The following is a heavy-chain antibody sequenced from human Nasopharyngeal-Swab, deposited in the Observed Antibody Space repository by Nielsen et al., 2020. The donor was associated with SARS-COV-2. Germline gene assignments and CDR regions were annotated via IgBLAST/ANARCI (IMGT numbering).Heavy chain of an antibody. CDR1: GFTFTSYY. Sequence: ASVKVSCKASGFTFTSYYFNWVRQAPGQGLEWMVMIDPFSGSTSYAQRFQGRVTVTRDTSTSTVYMEVRSLRSEDTAVYYCTRDQGGGDPYDSWGQGTLVTVSS. D-gene: IGHD2-21*02. CDR3: TRDQGGGDPYDS. J-gene: IGHJ4*02. CDR2: IDPFSGST. V-gene: IGHV1-46*01.